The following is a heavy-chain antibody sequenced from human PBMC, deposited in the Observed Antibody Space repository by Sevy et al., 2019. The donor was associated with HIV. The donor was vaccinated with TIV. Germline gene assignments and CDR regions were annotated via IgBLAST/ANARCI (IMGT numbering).Heavy chain of an antibody. V-gene: IGHV3-33*01. D-gene: IGHD1-1*01. CDR1: GFTFRSFS. CDR3: ARDSARVIVPTAGFDS. CDR2: IWYDGRTK. Sequence: GGSLRLSCSASGFTFRSFSMHWVRQAPGKGLEWVAAIWYDGRTKHYADSVKARFTISRDNSKNTLNLEMNSLRAEDTALYDSARDSARVIVPTAGFDSWGQGTVVTVSS. J-gene: IGHJ5*01.